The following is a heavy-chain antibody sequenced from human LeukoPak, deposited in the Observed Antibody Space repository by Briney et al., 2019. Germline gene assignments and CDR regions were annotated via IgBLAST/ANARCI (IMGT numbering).Heavy chain of an antibody. CDR2: IRYDGSNK. CDR1: GFTFSSYG. J-gene: IGHJ4*02. V-gene: IGHV3-30*02. Sequence: GGSLRLSCAASGFTFSSYGMHWVRQAPGKGLEWVAFIRYDGSNKYYADSVKGRFTISRDNSKNTLYLQMSSLRAEDTAVYYCAKPYYDFWSGYPYYFDYWGQGTLATVSS. D-gene: IGHD3-3*01. CDR3: AKPYYDFWSGYPYYFDY.